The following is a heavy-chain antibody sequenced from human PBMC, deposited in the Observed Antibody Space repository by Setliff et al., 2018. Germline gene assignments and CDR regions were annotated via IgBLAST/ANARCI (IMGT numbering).Heavy chain of an antibody. J-gene: IGHJ3*02. V-gene: IGHV1-2*06. CDR3: ARDTEEIRGDYGAFNI. Sequence: ASVKVSCKASGYTFNNYFLHWVRQAPGQGLEWMGRFHPYSGHTNYAQNFQGRVTMTMDASITTVYMELSRLRSDDTAIYYCARDTEEIRGDYGAFNIWGQGTMVTVSS. D-gene: IGHD4-17*01. CDR1: GYTFNNYF. CDR2: FHPYSGHT.